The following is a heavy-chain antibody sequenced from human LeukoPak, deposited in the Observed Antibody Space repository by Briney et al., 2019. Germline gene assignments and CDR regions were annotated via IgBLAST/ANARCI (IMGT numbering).Heavy chain of an antibody. CDR1: GYTFTSYY. CDR2: INPSGGST. J-gene: IGHJ4*02. V-gene: IGHV1-46*01. CDR3: ARIQYYYGSGSSGGEY. D-gene: IGHD3-10*01. Sequence: ASVKVSCKASGYTFTSYYMHWVRQAPGQGLEWMGIINPSGGSTSYAQKFQGRVTMTRDTSTSTVYMELSSLRSEDTAVYYCARIQYYYGSGSSGGEYWGQGTLVTVSS.